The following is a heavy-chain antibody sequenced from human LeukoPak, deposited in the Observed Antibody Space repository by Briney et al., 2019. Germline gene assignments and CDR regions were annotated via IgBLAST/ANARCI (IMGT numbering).Heavy chain of an antibody. V-gene: IGHV4-39*07. CDR1: GFTFSSYA. CDR3: ARDWDYGGNWGLRY. J-gene: IGHJ4*02. CDR2: IYYSGST. D-gene: IGHD4-23*01. Sequence: GSLRLSCAASGFTFSSYAMSWIRQPPGKGLEWIGSIYYSGSTYYNPSLKSRVTISVDTSKNQFSLKLSSVTAADTAVYYCARDWDYGGNWGLRYWGQGTLVTVSS.